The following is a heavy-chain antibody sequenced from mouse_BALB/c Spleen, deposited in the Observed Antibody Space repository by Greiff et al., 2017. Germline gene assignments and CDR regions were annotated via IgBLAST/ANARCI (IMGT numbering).Heavy chain of an antibody. Sequence: EVKLMESGGGLVKPGGSLKLSCAASGFTFSDYYMYWVRQTPEKRLEWVATISDGGSYTYYPDSVKGRFTISRDNAKNNLYLQMSSLKSEDTAMYYCASVSRGYFDVWGAGTTVTVSS. V-gene: IGHV5-4*02. J-gene: IGHJ1*01. CDR3: ASVSRGYFDV. D-gene: IGHD6-2*01. CDR1: GFTFSDYY. CDR2: ISDGGSYT.